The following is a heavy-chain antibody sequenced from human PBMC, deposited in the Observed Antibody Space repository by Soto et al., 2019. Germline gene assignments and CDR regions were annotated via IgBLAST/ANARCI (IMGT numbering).Heavy chain of an antibody. Sequence: QVQLVQSGGEVKKPGASVKVSCKASGYTFSSYGINWVRQAPGQGLEWLGWISPYDGNTKYAQILQGRVSMTTDTYTKTDYMEVRSLRSDATAVYYCARGGYYDSSGSRNYHYYGMNVWGQGTTVTVSS. CDR2: ISPYDGNT. D-gene: IGHD3-22*01. CDR1: GYTFSSYG. V-gene: IGHV1-18*01. J-gene: IGHJ6*02. CDR3: ARGGYYDSSGSRNYHYYGMNV.